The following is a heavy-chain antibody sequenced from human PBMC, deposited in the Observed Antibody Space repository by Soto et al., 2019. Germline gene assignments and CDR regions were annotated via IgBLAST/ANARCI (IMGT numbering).Heavy chain of an antibody. V-gene: IGHV3-66*01. CDR2: IYSGGDK. Sequence: EVQVVESGGDLVQPGGSLRLSCAASGFSVSRDYMNWVRQAPGKGLEWVSVIYSGGDKYYADSVKGRFTISRDNSKNLVSLPMTSLRTEDTAVYYCAGDPGDRNGMIVWGQGTTDTVSS. CDR3: AGDPGDRNGMIV. D-gene: IGHD1-26*01. J-gene: IGHJ6*02. CDR1: GFSVSRDY.